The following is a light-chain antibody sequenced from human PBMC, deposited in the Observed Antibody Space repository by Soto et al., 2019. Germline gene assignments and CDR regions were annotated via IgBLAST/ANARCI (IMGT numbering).Light chain of an antibody. CDR3: QQGNTFPLT. CDR2: AAT. V-gene: IGKV1-12*01. J-gene: IGKJ4*01. Sequence: DIQMTQSPASVSASVGDRVTITCRASQDISDWLAWHQQKPGKAPKLLIYAATTLHSGVPSRFSGSGSGTDFTLTINSLQPEDFATYYCQQGNTFPLTFGGGTKVEIK. CDR1: QDISDW.